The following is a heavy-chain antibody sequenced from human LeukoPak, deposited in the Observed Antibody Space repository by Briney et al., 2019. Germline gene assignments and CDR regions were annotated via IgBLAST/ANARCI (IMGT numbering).Heavy chain of an antibody. J-gene: IGHJ4*02. CDR2: INPNSGGT. D-gene: IGHD3-9*01. V-gene: IGHV1-2*02. CDR1: GYTFTGYY. CDR3: AGDQDLGETYYDILTGYYFDY. Sequence: RASVKVSCKASGYTFTGYYMHWVRQAPGQGLEWMGWINPNSGGTNYAQKFQGRVTMTRDTSISTAYMELSRLRSDDTAVYYCAGDQDLGETYYDILTGYYFDYWGQGTLVTVSS.